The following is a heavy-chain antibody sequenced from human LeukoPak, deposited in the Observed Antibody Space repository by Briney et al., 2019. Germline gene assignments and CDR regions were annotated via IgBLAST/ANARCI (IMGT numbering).Heavy chain of an antibody. J-gene: IGHJ4*02. CDR3: ARGGYSGLTH. CDR1: GGSFSGYY. D-gene: IGHD5-12*01. Sequence: SDTLSPTCAVYGGSFSGYYWSSIRQPPRKGLEWIGEINHSGSTNYNPSLKSRVTISVDTSKNQFSLKLSSVTAADTAVYYCARGGYSGLTHWGQGTLVTVSS. CDR2: INHSGST. V-gene: IGHV4-34*01.